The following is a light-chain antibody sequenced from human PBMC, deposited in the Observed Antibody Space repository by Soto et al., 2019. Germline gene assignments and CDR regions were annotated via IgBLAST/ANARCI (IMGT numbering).Light chain of an antibody. Sequence: EIVLTQSPATLSLSPGERATLSCRASESVNNYLSWYQQKPGQAPRLLIYDASNRATGIPARFSGSGSGTDFTLTSSSLEPEDFAVYYCQQRRVWLTFGGGTTVEIK. CDR3: QQRRVWLT. J-gene: IGKJ4*01. V-gene: IGKV3-11*01. CDR1: ESVNNY. CDR2: DAS.